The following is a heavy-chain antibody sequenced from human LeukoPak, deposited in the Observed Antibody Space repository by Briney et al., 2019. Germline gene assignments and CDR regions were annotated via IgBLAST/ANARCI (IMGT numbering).Heavy chain of an antibody. CDR2: IYYSGST. Sequence: SETLSLTCTVSGGSISSYYWSWIRQPPGKGLEWIGYIYYSGSTNYNPSLKSRVTISVDASKNQFSLKLSSVTAADTAVYYCARHYGEQWLVFDYWGQGTLVTVSS. J-gene: IGHJ4*02. D-gene: IGHD6-19*01. CDR3: ARHYGEQWLVFDY. CDR1: GGSISSYY. V-gene: IGHV4-59*08.